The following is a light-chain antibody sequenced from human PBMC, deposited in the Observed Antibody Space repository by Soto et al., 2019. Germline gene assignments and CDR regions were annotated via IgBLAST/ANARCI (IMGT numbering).Light chain of an antibody. Sequence: QSALTQPPSASGSPGQSVTMSCTGTSSDVGGYNYVSWYQRHPGKAPKLMIYEVNKRPSGVPDRFSGSKSGNTASLTVSGLQAEDEADYYCSSYAGSNNLVFGGGTKLTVL. J-gene: IGLJ2*01. V-gene: IGLV2-8*01. CDR3: SSYAGSNNLV. CDR1: SSDVGGYNY. CDR2: EVN.